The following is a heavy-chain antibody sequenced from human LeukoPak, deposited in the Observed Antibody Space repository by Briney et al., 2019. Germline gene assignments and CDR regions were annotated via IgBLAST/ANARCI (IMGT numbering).Heavy chain of an antibody. D-gene: IGHD3-3*01. CDR2: IYYSGST. J-gene: IGHJ4*02. CDR1: GGSISNYY. V-gene: IGHV4-59*08. Sequence: SETLSLTCTVSGGSISNYYWSWIRQPPGKGLEWIGYIYYSGSTNYNPSLKSRVTISVDTSKNQFSLKLSSVTAADTAVYYCARRWGTIFNYWGQGILVTVSS. CDR3: ARRWGTIFNY.